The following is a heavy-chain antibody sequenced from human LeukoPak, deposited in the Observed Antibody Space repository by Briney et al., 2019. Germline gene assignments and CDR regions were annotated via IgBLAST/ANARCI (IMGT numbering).Heavy chain of an antibody. J-gene: IGHJ5*02. Sequence: GGSLRVSCAASGFDLHTYEMNWVRQAPGKGLEWIADITISGHTKNYADSVKGRFTISRDSARTSLYLQMNSLRVEDTGVYFCARGDPHADLWGQGTLVTVSS. CDR2: ITISGHTK. CDR1: GFDLHTYE. V-gene: IGHV3-48*03. CDR3: ARGDPHADL.